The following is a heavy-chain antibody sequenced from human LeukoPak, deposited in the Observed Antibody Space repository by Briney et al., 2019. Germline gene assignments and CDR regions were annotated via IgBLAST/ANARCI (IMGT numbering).Heavy chain of an antibody. V-gene: IGHV1-8*03. CDR3: ARGGIAAPSEY. Sequence: ASVKVSCKASGYTFTGYYMHWVRQAPGQGLEWMGWMNPNSGNTGYAQKFQGRVTITRNTSISTAYMELSSLRSEDTAVYYCARGGIAAPSEYWGQGTLVTVSS. D-gene: IGHD6-6*01. CDR2: MNPNSGNT. J-gene: IGHJ4*02. CDR1: GYTFTGYY.